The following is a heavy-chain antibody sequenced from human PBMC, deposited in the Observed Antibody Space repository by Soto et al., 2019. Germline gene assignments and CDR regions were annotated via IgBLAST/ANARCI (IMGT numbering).Heavy chain of an antibody. J-gene: IGHJ6*03. CDR3: ARRARPDFYYMDV. CDR1: GFTLSGDA. V-gene: IGHV3-64*01. D-gene: IGHD6-6*01. Sequence: QLAESGGGLAQPGGSLRLSCAASGFTLSGDAMDWVRQAPGKGLEYVSGISSNGVGTYYANSVQGRFTISRDNSKNTVYLQRGSLRPEDMAVYYCARRARPDFYYMDVWGKGTTVTVS. CDR2: ISSNGVGT.